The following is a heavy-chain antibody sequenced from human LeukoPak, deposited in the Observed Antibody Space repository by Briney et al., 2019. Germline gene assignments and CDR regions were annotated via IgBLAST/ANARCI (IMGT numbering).Heavy chain of an antibody. CDR3: ARMGDVVVVPMEDAFDI. V-gene: IGHV4-38-2*02. CDR1: GYSINSGYY. CDR2: IYHSGST. D-gene: IGHD2-2*01. Sequence: TSETLSLTCTVSGYSINSGYYWDWIRQPPGKGLEWIGSIYHSGSTYYNPSLKGRVTISVDTSKNQFSLKLSSVTAADTAVYYCARMGDVVVVPMEDAFDIWGQGTMVTVSS. J-gene: IGHJ3*02.